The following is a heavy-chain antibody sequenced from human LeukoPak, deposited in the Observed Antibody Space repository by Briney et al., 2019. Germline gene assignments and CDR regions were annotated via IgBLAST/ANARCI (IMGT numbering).Heavy chain of an antibody. D-gene: IGHD3-10*01. J-gene: IGHJ6*03. CDR2: IKQDGSEK. CDR3: ARVTMVRGVIILGYYYYMDV. V-gene: IGHV3-7*01. Sequence: GGSLRLSCAASGFIFSSYWMSWVRQAPGKGLEWVANIKQDGSEKYYVDSVKGRFTISRDNAKNSLYLQMNSLRAEDTAVYYCARVTMVRGVIILGYYYYMDVWGKGTTVTVSS. CDR1: GFIFSSYW.